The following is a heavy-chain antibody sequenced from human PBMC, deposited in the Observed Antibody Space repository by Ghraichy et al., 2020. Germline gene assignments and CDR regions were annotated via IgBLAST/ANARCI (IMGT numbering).Heavy chain of an antibody. V-gene: IGHV3-48*02. J-gene: IGHJ3*02. Sequence: GVLNISCAASGFTFSSYSMNWVRQAPGKGLEWVSYISSSSSTIYYADSVKGRFTISRDNAKNSLYLQMNSLRDEDTAVYYCARDRPIFGVGYDAFDIWGQGTMVTVSS. CDR3: ARDRPIFGVGYDAFDI. CDR2: ISSSSSTI. CDR1: GFTFSSYS. D-gene: IGHD3-3*01.